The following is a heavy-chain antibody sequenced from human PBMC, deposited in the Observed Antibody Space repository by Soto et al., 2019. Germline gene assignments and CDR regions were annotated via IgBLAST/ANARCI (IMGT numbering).Heavy chain of an antibody. Sequence: QVQLVQSGAEVKKPGASVKVSCKASGYTFTSYDINWVRQATGQGLEWMGWMNPNSGNTGYAQKFQGRVTMTRNTSISTAYMALSRLRSEDTAVYYCARRGYSSSWYYYYYDGMDVWGQGTTVTVSS. CDR2: MNPNSGNT. CDR3: ARRGYSSSWYYYYYDGMDV. V-gene: IGHV1-8*01. D-gene: IGHD6-13*01. CDR1: GYTFTSYD. J-gene: IGHJ6*02.